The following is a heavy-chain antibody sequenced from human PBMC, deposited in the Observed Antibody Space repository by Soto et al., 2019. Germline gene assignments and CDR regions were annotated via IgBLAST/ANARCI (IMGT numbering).Heavy chain of an antibody. J-gene: IGHJ6*03. D-gene: IGHD3-10*01. CDR1: GFTFSSYD. V-gene: IGHV3-13*01. Sequence: GGSLRLSCAASGFTFSSYDMHWVRQATGKGLEWVSAIGTAGDTYYPGSVKGRFTISRENAKNSLYLQMNSLRAGDTAVYYCARGDYYGSGDTHRNRDYYYYMDVWGKGTTVTVSS. CDR2: IGTAGDT. CDR3: ARGDYYGSGDTHRNRDYYYYMDV.